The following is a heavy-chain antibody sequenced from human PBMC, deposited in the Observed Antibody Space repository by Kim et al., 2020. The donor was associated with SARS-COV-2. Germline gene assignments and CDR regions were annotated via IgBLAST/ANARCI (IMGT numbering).Heavy chain of an antibody. CDR3: AREPSTYFDY. CDR1: GFTVSNTY. J-gene: IGHJ4*02. CDR2: IYGGGST. V-gene: IGHV3-66*01. Sequence: GGSLRLSCVVSGFTVSNTYMSWVRQAPGKGLEWVSIIYGGGSTYYADSVKGRFTISRDDSRNTGYLQMNSVRAEDTAVYFCAREPSTYFDYWGQGTLGT.